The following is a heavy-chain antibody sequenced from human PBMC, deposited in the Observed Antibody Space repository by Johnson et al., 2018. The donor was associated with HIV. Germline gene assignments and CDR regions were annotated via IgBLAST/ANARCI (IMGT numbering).Heavy chain of an antibody. CDR3: ARDQFGTITTGGDGAFDI. V-gene: IGHV3-23*04. CDR2: ISGSGGST. CDR1: GVIFSDYY. D-gene: IGHD5-24*01. J-gene: IGHJ3*02. Sequence: MQLVESGGGLVKPGGSLRLSCAVSGVIFSDYYMSWVRQAPGKGLEWVSAISGSGGSTYYADSVKGRFTISRDNSRNALYLQMNSLRAEDTAVFYCARDQFGTITTGGDGAFDIWGQGTMVTVSS.